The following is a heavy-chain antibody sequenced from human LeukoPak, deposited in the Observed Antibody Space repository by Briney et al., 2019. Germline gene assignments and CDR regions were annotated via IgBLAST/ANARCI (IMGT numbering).Heavy chain of an antibody. Sequence: GGSLRLSCAASGFIFSEFYMSWVRQSPGKGLEWISYIGGSGHDINYVDSVKGRFTVSRDNAKNSLYLQMNSLSADDTAIYYCARTARSGDIRGQGTLVTVSS. CDR2: IGGSGHDI. CDR3: ARTARSGDI. D-gene: IGHD1-1*01. CDR1: GFIFSEFY. V-gene: IGHV3-11*01. J-gene: IGHJ4*02.